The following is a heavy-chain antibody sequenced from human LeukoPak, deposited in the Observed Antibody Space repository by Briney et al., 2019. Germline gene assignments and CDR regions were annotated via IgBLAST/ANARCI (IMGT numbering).Heavy chain of an antibody. D-gene: IGHD3-10*01. V-gene: IGHV1-2*02. CDR1: GYTFTGYY. J-gene: IGHJ5*02. CDR3: ARLGERAIGWFDP. Sequence: VASVKVSCKASGYTFTGYYIHWVRQAPGQGLEWMGWINPNSGVTHYPQKFQGRVTMTRDTSIRTAYMELSRLTSDDTAVYYCARLGERAIGWFDPWGQGTLVTVSS. CDR2: INPNSGVT.